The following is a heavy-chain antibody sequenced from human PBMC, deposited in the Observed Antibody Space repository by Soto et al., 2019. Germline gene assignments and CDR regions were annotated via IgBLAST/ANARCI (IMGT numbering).Heavy chain of an antibody. J-gene: IGHJ6*02. CDR3: ARGRIMITFGGVIAPYGMDV. V-gene: IGHV1-8*01. CDR1: GYTFTIYD. D-gene: IGHD3-16*02. CDR2: MNPNSGNT. Sequence: ASVKVSCKASGYTFTIYDINWVRQATGQGLEWMGWMNPNSGNTGYAQKFQGRVTMTRNTSISTAYMELSSLRSEDTAVYYCARGRIMITFGGVIAPYGMDVWGQGTTVTVSS.